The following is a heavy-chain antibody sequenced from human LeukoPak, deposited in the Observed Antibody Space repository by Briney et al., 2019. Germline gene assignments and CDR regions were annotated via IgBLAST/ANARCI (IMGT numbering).Heavy chain of an antibody. J-gene: IGHJ4*02. CDR1: GFTFSNYD. CDR2: ISYDGSNK. Sequence: GGSLRLSCAASGFTFSNYDIYWVRQAPGKGLEWVAVISYDGSNKYYADSVKGRFTISRDSSKNTLYLQMNSLRAEDTAVYYCAKGDDILDYWGQGTLVTVSS. V-gene: IGHV3-30-3*01. D-gene: IGHD1-1*01. CDR3: AKGDDILDY.